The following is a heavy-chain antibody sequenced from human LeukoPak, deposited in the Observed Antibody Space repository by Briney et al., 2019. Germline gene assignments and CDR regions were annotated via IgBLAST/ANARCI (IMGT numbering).Heavy chain of an antibody. CDR2: IKQDGSEK. J-gene: IGHJ5*02. D-gene: IGHD5-18*01. V-gene: IGHV3-7*01. CDR1: GFTFSSYW. CDR3: ARPLDTAMANWFDP. Sequence: PGGSLRLSCAASGFTFSSYWMSWVRQAPGKGLEWVANIKQDGSEKYYVDSVKGRFTISRDNAKNSLYLQMNSLRAEDTAAYYCARPLDTAMANWFDPWGQGTLVTVSS.